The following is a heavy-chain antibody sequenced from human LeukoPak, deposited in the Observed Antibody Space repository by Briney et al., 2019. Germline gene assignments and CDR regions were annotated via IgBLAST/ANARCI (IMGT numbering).Heavy chain of an antibody. J-gene: IGHJ4*02. CDR3: ARDTTGYSSGWYRFDY. Sequence: GGSLRLSCAASGFTFSSYSMNWVRQAPGKGLEWVSSIGSSSSYIYYADSVKGRFTISRDNAKNSLYLQMNSLRAEDTAVYYCARDTTGYSSGWYRFDYWGQGTLVTVSS. D-gene: IGHD6-19*01. CDR1: GFTFSSYS. CDR2: IGSSSSYI. V-gene: IGHV3-21*01.